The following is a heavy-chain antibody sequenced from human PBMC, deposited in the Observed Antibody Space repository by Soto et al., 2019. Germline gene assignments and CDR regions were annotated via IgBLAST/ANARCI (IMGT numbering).Heavy chain of an antibody. V-gene: IGHV4-4*02. CDR3: ARFVVVVAATGGYYYYGMDV. J-gene: IGHJ6*02. D-gene: IGHD2-15*01. CDR2: IYHSGST. Sequence: SETLSLTCAVSGGSISSSNWWSWVRQPPGKGLEWIGEIYHSGSTNYNPSLKSRVTISVDKSKNQFSLKLSSVTAADTAVYYCARFVVVVAATGGYYYYGMDVWGQGTTVTVSS. CDR1: GGSISSSNW.